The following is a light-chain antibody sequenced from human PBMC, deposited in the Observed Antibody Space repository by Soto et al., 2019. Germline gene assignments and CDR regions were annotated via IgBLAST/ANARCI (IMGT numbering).Light chain of an antibody. V-gene: IGKV3-15*01. Sequence: EIALKQSPATLSVSPGETATLSCRASQSVSSKLAWYQQKPGQAPRLLIYGASTRASGVPARFSGSGSGTEFTLTISSLQSEDFAVYYCQQYNNLPRTFGQGTKVDIK. CDR3: QQYNNLPRT. CDR1: QSVSSK. J-gene: IGKJ1*01. CDR2: GAS.